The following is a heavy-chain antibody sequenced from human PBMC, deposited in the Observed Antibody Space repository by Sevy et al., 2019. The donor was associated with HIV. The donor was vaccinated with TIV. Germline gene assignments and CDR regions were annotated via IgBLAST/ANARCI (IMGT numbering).Heavy chain of an antibody. Sequence: QSQTLSLTCAISGDSVSSNSAAWNWIRQSPSRGLEWLGRTYYRSKWYNDYAVSVKSRITINPDTSKNQFSLQLNSVTPEDTAVYYCAREGDYDYVWGSSYFDYWGQGTLVTVSS. J-gene: IGHJ4*02. D-gene: IGHD3-16*01. CDR1: GDSVSSNSAA. V-gene: IGHV6-1*01. CDR3: AREGDYDYVWGSSYFDY. CDR2: TYYRSKWYN.